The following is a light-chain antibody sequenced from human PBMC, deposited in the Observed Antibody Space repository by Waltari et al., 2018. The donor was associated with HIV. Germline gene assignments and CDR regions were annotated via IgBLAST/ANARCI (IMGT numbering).Light chain of an antibody. V-gene: IGLV2-11*01. CDR2: DVS. J-gene: IGLJ2*01. Sequence: QSALTQPRSVSGSPGQSVTISCTGTSSDVGGYNYVSWYQQHPGKAPKLMIYDVSKRPSGVPDRFSGSKSGNTASLTISGLQAEDEADYYCCSYTGSYLDIFGGGTKLTVL. CDR1: SSDVGGYNY. CDR3: CSYTGSYLDI.